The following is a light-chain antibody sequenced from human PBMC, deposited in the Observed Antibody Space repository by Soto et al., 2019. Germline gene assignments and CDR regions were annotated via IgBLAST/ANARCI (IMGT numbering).Light chain of an antibody. CDR2: GAS. J-gene: IGKJ1*01. CDR3: QQYNNWPMWT. Sequence: EMVLTQSAGTLCLSSGERATLSCLASQSITRNLAWYQQSPGQAPRLLIYGASTRATGIPARFSGSGSGTEFTLTINSLQSEDFAVYYCQQYNNWPMWTFGQGTKVDIK. CDR1: QSITRN. V-gene: IGKV3-15*01.